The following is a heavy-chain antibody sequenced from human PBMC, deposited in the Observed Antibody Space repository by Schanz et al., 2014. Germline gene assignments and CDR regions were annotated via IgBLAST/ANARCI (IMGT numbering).Heavy chain of an antibody. D-gene: IGHD7-27*01. J-gene: IGHJ3*02. Sequence: EVRLVESGGGLVQSGGSLRLSCAASGFTFSSYWMHWVRQSPGKGLVWVSGISGGLGTDTFYADSVKGRFTISRDNAKNSLYLEMTSLRGEDTAVYYCARENLNWEAFEIWGQGTVVTVSS. CDR3: ARENLNWEAFEI. CDR1: GFTFSSYW. CDR2: ISGGLGTDT. V-gene: IGHV3-74*01.